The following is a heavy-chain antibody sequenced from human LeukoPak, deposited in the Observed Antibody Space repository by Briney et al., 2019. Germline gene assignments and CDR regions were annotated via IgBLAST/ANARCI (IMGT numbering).Heavy chain of an antibody. Sequence: VASVKVSCKASGYTFTSYDINWVRQATGQGLEWMGWMNPNNGNTDYAQTFQGRVTLTRNTSISTAYMELSSLRSEDTAVYYCSRGGPVAGTHKYFQHWGQGTLVTVSS. D-gene: IGHD6-19*01. V-gene: IGHV1-8*01. CDR3: SRGGPVAGTHKYFQH. CDR2: MNPNNGNT. J-gene: IGHJ1*01. CDR1: GYTFTSYD.